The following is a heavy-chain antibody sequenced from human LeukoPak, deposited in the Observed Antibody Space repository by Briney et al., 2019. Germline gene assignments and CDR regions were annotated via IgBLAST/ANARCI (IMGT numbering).Heavy chain of an antibody. V-gene: IGHV4-59*01. CDR3: ARMTSSGWYAAGYYFDY. CDR1: GGSISRYY. D-gene: IGHD6-19*01. CDR2: IYFSGWT. Sequence: PSETLSLTCPVSGGSISRYYWSWIRQPAAKGLNWMGCIYFSGWTHYNPPLKSRVTISGDTSKNQCSLKTSSVTAADTAVYYCARMTSSGWYAAGYYFDYWGQGTLVTVSS. J-gene: IGHJ4*02.